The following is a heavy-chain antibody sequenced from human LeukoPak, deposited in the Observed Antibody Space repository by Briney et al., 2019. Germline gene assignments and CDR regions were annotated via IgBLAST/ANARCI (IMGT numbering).Heavy chain of an antibody. J-gene: IGHJ4*02. CDR3: ARDLTSYDKFDY. CDR1: GFTFSTYT. CDR2: ISSRSSAV. V-gene: IGHV3-48*01. Sequence: GGSLRLSCAASGFTFSTYTMTWVRQAPGKGLEWVSYISSRSSAVHYADSVKGRFTISRDNSKNTLYLQMNSLRAEDTAVYYCARDLTSYDKFDYWGQGTLVTVSS. D-gene: IGHD3-22*01.